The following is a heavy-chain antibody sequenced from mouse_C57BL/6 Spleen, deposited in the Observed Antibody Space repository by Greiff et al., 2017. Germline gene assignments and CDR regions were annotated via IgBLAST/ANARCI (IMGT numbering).Heavy chain of an antibody. V-gene: IGHV1-80*01. CDR2: IYPGDGDT. J-gene: IGHJ3*01. CDR3: APDSSGSPWFAY. D-gene: IGHD3-2*02. CDR1: GYAFSSYW. Sequence: VQLQQSGAELVKPGASVKISCKASGYAFSSYWMNWVKQRPGKGLEWIGQIYPGDGDTNYNGKFKGKATLTADKSSSTAYMQLSSLTSEDSAVYFGAPDSSGSPWFAYWGQGTLVTVSA.